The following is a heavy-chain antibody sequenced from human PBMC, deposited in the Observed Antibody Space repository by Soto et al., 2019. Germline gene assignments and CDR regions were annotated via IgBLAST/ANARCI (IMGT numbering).Heavy chain of an antibody. J-gene: IGHJ4*02. V-gene: IGHV1-69*04. D-gene: IGHD5-12*01. CDR2: IIPILGIA. CDR3: AREDGVATSGGDY. CDR1: GGTFSSYT. Sequence: SVKVSCKASGGTFSSYTISWVRQAPGQGLEWMGRIIPILGIANYAQKFQGRVTITADKSTSTAYMELSSLRSEDTAVYYCAREDGVATSGGDYWGQGTLVTVSS.